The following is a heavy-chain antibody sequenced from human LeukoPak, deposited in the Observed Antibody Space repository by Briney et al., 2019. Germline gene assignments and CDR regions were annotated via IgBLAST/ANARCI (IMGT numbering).Heavy chain of an antibody. CDR3: ARDWSSKYPFYYGMDV. Sequence: PGGSLRLSCAASGFTFSSYAMHWVRQAPGKGLGWMAVMSYDGSNKYYADSVKGRFTISRDNSKNTLYLQMNSLRAEDTAVYYCARDWSSKYPFYYGMDVWGQGTTVTVSS. CDR2: MSYDGSNK. J-gene: IGHJ6*02. V-gene: IGHV3-30-3*01. D-gene: IGHD4-11*01. CDR1: GFTFSSYA.